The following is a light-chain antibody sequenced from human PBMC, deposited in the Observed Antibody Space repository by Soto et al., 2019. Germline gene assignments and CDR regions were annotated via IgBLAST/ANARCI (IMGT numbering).Light chain of an antibody. V-gene: IGKV4-1*01. CDR3: QQYYTSPLT. CDR2: WAS. J-gene: IGKJ4*01. CDR1: QSVLYRTNNMNF. Sequence: DIVMTQSPDSLAVSLGERATINCKSSQSVLYRTNNMNFLAWYQQKPGQPPKLLLYWASTRESGVPDRFSGSGSGTDFTLTISSLQAADVAVYYCQQYYTSPLTFGGGTKVEIK.